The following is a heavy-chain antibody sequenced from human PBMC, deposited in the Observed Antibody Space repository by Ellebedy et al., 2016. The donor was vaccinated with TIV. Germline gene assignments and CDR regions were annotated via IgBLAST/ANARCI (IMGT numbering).Heavy chain of an antibody. V-gene: IGHV4-59*01. CDR3: ARAKGYGDYFDS. D-gene: IGHD4-17*01. CDR1: GGSISSYY. CDR2: IYYSGSI. J-gene: IGHJ4*02. Sequence: GSLRLSCTVSGGSISSYYWSWIRQPPGKGLEWIGYIYYSGSINYNPSLKSRVSISGDVSKNHFSLKLSSVTAADTAVYYCARAKGYGDYFDSWGQGTLVTVSS.